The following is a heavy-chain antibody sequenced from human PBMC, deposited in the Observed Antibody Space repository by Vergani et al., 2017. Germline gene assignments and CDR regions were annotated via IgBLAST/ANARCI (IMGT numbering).Heavy chain of an antibody. V-gene: IGHV2-5*01. D-gene: IGHD6-19*01. CDR1: GFSLSTSGVG. CDR3: AHRIKYSSGWSGDY. Sequence: QITLKESGPTLVKPTQTLTLTCTFSGFSLSTSGVGVGWLRQPPGKALEWLAIIYWNDDKRYRPSLKSRLTITKDTSKNQVVLTMTNMDPVDTATYYCAHRIKYSSGWSGDYWGQGTLVTVSS. CDR2: IYWNDDK. J-gene: IGHJ4*02.